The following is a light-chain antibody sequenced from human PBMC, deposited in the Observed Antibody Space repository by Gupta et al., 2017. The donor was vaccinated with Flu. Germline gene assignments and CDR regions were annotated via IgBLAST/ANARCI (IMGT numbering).Light chain of an antibody. CDR1: QSVGSS. CDR3: QQYNNWPPWT. Sequence: ATLSVSPGERATLSCRASQSVGSSLAWFQQKPGQAPRLLMYGASTRATGIPARFSGSGSGTEFTLTISSRQSEDFAVYYCQQYNNWPPWTFGQGTKVEIK. CDR2: GAS. J-gene: IGKJ1*01. V-gene: IGKV3-15*01.